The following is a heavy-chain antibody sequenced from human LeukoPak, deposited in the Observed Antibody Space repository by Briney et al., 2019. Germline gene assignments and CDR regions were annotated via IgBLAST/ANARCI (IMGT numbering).Heavy chain of an antibody. CDR1: GFTFSSDW. J-gene: IGHJ4*02. Sequence: GGSLRLSCAASGFTFSSDWMSWVRQAPGKGLEWVANIKQDGSEKYYVDSVKGRFTISRDNAKNSLYLQMNSLRAEDTAVYYCASGVFRYFDYWGQGTLVTVSS. V-gene: IGHV3-7*01. CDR3: ASGVFRYFDY. D-gene: IGHD3-3*01. CDR2: IKQDGSEK.